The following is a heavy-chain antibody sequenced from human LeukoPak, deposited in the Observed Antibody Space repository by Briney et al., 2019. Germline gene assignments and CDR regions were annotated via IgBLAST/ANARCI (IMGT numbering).Heavy chain of an antibody. Sequence: GGSLSLASAAAAFTFSDFYMSWIRQTPGGGLEWVSYIRSSGTTMEYAKSVKGRFTISRDNAKDSLYLQMNSLEAEDTAVYYCARGHTYGMIWGQGTLVSVSS. CDR1: AFTFSDFY. V-gene: IGHV3-11*01. J-gene: IGHJ4*02. CDR3: ARGHTYGMI. CDR2: IRSSGTTM. D-gene: IGHD2-8*01.